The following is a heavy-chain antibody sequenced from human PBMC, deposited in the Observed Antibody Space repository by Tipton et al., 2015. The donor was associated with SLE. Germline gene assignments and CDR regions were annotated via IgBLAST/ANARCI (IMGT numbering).Heavy chain of an antibody. Sequence: QSGAEVKKPGASVKVSCKASGYPFTGYYMHWVRQAPGQGLEWMGWINPNSGGTNYAQKFQGRVTMTRDTSISTAYMELSRLRSDDTAVYYCARDAVVVPAASYYYYMDVWGKGTTVTVSS. CDR2: INPNSGGT. J-gene: IGHJ6*03. CDR1: GYPFTGYY. V-gene: IGHV1-2*02. D-gene: IGHD2-2*01. CDR3: ARDAVVVPAASYYYYMDV.